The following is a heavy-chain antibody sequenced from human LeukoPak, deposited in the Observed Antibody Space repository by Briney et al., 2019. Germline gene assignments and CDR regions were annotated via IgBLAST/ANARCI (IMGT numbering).Heavy chain of an antibody. J-gene: IGHJ6*02. V-gene: IGHV3-74*01. D-gene: IGHD4-17*01. CDR3: ARAPTTVTPWVNYGMDV. Sequence: LSGGSLRLSCAAPGFTFSSHWMHWVRQAPGKGLVWVSRINSDGSSISYADSVKGRFTISRDNAKNTLYLQMNSLRAEDTAVYYCARAPTTVTPWVNYGMDVWGQGTTVTVSS. CDR2: INSDGSSI. CDR1: GFTFSSHW.